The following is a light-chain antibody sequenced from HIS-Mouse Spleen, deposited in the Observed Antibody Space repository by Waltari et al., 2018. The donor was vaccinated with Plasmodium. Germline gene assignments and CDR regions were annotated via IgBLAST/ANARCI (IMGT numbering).Light chain of an antibody. J-gene: IGLJ3*02. V-gene: IGLV3-10*01. CDR2: EDS. Sequence: SYELTQPPSVPVSPGQTARIPCSGDALTKQSAYWYQQKSGQAPVLVIYEDSKRPSGIPERFSGSSSGTMATLTISGAQVEDEADYYCYSTDSSGNHRVFGGGTKLTVL. CDR1: ALTKQS. CDR3: YSTDSSGNHRV.